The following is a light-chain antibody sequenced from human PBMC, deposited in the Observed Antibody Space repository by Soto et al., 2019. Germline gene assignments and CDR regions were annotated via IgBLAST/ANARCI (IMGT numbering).Light chain of an antibody. Sequence: DIVMTQSPGTLSLSPGERATLTCRASQSVSSSYLTWYQQKPGQAPRLLIYGASSMATGIPDRFSGSGSGTDFTLTISRLEPEDFAAYYCQQNFSSPLTFGGGTRVEIK. J-gene: IGKJ4*01. CDR2: GAS. V-gene: IGKV3-20*01. CDR3: QQNFSSPLT. CDR1: QSVSSSY.